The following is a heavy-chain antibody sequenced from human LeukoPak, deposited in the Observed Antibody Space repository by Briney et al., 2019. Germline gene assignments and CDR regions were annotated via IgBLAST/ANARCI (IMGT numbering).Heavy chain of an antibody. CDR3: ARAALQLNWNYAY. CDR1: GYTFTGYY. Sequence: ASVKVSCKASGYTFTGYYMHWVRQAPGQGLEWMGWINPNSGGTNYAQKFQGRVTMTRDTSISTAYMQLSGLRSDDTAIYYCARAALQLNWNYAYWGQGALVTVSS. V-gene: IGHV1-2*02. J-gene: IGHJ4*02. CDR2: INPNSGGT. D-gene: IGHD1-7*01.